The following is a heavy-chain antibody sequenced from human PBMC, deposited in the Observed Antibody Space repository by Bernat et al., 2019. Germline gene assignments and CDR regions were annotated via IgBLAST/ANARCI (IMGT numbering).Heavy chain of an antibody. J-gene: IGHJ6*02. CDR2: IIPIFGTA. CDR1: GGTFSSYA. Sequence: QVQLVQSGAEVKKPGASVKVSCKASGGTFSSYAIRWVRQAPGQGLEWMGGIIPIFGTAYYAQKLQGRVTITADKSTSTAYMELSSLRSEDTAVYYCASSSYNYYGSAAYYYDGMDVWGQGTTVTVSS. D-gene: IGHD3-10*01. V-gene: IGHV1-69*06. CDR3: ASSSYNYYGSAAYYYDGMDV.